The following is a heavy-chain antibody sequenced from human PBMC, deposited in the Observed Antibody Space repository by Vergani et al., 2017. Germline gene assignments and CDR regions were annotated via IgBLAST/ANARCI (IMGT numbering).Heavy chain of an antibody. Sequence: QVQLHESVPGLVKPSETLSLICSVSGVSMQSGSFYWTWIRQTAERRLEWMGRVYPSGTTNYNPSLNGRVTIFVDKSKNLLSLRLNSVTAADTAVYYCARHSTVEWLVKLGWIDPWGQGILVTVSS. V-gene: IGHV4-61*02. CDR1: GVSMQSGSFY. CDR3: ARHSTVEWLVKLGWIDP. J-gene: IGHJ5*02. D-gene: IGHD6-19*01. CDR2: VYPSGTT.